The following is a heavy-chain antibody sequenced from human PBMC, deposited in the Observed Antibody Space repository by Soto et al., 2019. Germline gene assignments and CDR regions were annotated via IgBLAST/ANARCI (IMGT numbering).Heavy chain of an antibody. Sequence: PSETLSLTCTVSGGSIGGDSDYWGWIRQSPEKGLEWIARISYSGSTYYNPSLKSRVIISVHTSNSQFSLELSSVTAADTAVYYCIGDGGATDWFDPWGQGTLVTVSS. CDR1: GGSIGGDSDY. CDR3: IGDGGATDWFDP. CDR2: ISYSGST. D-gene: IGHD1-26*01. J-gene: IGHJ5*02. V-gene: IGHV4-39*07.